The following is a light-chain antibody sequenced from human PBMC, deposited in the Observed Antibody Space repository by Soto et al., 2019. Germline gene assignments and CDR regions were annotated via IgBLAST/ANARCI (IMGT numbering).Light chain of an antibody. V-gene: IGLV2-11*01. Sequence: QSVLTQPRSVSGSPGQSVTISCTGTSSDVGGYNYVSWYQQHPGKAPKLMIDDVSKRPSGVPDRFSGFKSGNTASLIISGLQAEDEADYSCCSHAGTYIYVFGTGTQLTVL. CDR2: DVS. J-gene: IGLJ7*01. CDR3: CSHAGTYIYV. CDR1: SSDVGGYNY.